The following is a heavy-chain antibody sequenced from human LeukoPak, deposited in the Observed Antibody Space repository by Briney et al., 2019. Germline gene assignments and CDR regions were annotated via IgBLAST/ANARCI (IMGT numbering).Heavy chain of an antibody. CDR3: ARQGYCSSTSCYRILRGSPYYYYYYMDV. Sequence: PSETLSLTCTVSGGSISSSNYYWGWIRQPPGKGLECIGSIYYSGRTYYNPSFKSRVTISVNTSKNQFSLKLSSVTAADTAVYYCARQGYCSSTSCYRILRGSPYYYYYYMDVWGKGTTVTISS. J-gene: IGHJ6*03. CDR2: IYYSGRT. CDR1: GGSISSSNYY. V-gene: IGHV4-39*01. D-gene: IGHD2-2*01.